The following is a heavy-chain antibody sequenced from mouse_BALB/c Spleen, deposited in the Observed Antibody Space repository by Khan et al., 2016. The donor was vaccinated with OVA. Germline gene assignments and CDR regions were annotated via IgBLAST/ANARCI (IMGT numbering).Heavy chain of an antibody. CDR1: GYTFTIYG. CDR2: INTYTGEP. J-gene: IGHJ4*01. CDR3: ARPPYFSYVMVY. D-gene: IGHD2-10*01. V-gene: IGHV9-3-1*01. Sequence: LVESGPELKKPGETVKISCKASGYTFTIYGMNWVKQAPGKGLKWMGWINTYTGEPTYTDDFKGRFAFSLETSASTAYLQINNLKNDDTATYFCARPPYFSYVMVYWGQGTSVTVSS.